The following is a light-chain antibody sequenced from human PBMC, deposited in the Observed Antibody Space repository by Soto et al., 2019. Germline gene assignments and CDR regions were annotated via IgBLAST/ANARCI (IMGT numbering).Light chain of an antibody. V-gene: IGLV2-23*02. CDR3: CSYAGRNTFAV. J-gene: IGLJ2*01. CDR1: SSDVGSYNL. Sequence: QSVLTQPASVSGSPGQSITISCTGTSSDVGSYNLVSWFQQHPGKAPKLMIYEVSKRPSGVSTRFSGSKSGNTASLTISGLQAEDEADYYCCSYAGRNTFAVFGGGTKLTVL. CDR2: EVS.